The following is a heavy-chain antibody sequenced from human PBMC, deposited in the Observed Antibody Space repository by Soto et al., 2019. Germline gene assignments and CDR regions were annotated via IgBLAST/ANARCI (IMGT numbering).Heavy chain of an antibody. J-gene: IGHJ3*02. CDR3: ARDQMRYGDYFDAFDI. D-gene: IGHD4-17*01. CDR1: GFTFSSYV. CDR2: IWYDGSNK. V-gene: IGHV3-33*01. Sequence: QVQLVESGGGVVQTGRSLRLSCAAAGFTFSSYVMHWVRQAPGKGLEWLAVIWYDGSNKYYADSVKCRFTISRDNSKNTLYMQMNSLRAEDTAVYYCARDQMRYGDYFDAFDIWGQGTMVTVSS.